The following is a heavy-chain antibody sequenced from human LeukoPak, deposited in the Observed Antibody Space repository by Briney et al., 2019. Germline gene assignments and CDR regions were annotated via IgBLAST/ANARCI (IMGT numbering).Heavy chain of an antibody. CDR3: TTDGYPPRYFDY. D-gene: IGHD5-12*01. J-gene: IGHJ4*02. V-gene: IGHV3-15*01. Sequence: GGSLRLSCAASGFTFTNAWMSWVRQAPGRGLEWVGRIKSKTDGGTADYAAPAKGRFTFSRDDSENTLYLQMNSLKTEDTAVYYCTTDGYPPRYFDYWGQGTLVTVSS. CDR1: GFTFTNAW. CDR2: IKSKTDGGTA.